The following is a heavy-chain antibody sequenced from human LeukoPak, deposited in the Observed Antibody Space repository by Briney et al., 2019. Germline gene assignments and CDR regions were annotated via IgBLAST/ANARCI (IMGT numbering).Heavy chain of an antibody. V-gene: IGHV4-39*07. Sequence: KPSETLSLTCGVSGVPLSSGQYYWAWIRQPPGKGLECFASVSYSGNDYYDPSFNSRVTLSLDTSKNQFSLQLSSVTAADTAVYYCARDDYRGVTNFDPWGQGTLVTVSS. D-gene: IGHD3-10*01. J-gene: IGHJ5*02. CDR3: ARDDYRGVTNFDP. CDR2: VSYSGND. CDR1: GVPLSSGQYY.